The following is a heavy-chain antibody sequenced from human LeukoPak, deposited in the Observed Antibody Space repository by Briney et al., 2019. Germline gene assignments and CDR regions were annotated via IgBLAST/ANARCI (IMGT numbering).Heavy chain of an antibody. CDR3: ARGGGYGMDV. J-gene: IGHJ6*02. Sequence: GGSLRLSCAASGFTFSTYAMNWVRQAPGKGLEWVSTLSGSGGTTYYANSVKGRFTISRDNSKNTLYLQMNSLRAEDTAIYYCARGGGYGMDVWGQGTTVTVSS. V-gene: IGHV3-23*01. D-gene: IGHD3-16*01. CDR2: LSGSGGTT. CDR1: GFTFSTYA.